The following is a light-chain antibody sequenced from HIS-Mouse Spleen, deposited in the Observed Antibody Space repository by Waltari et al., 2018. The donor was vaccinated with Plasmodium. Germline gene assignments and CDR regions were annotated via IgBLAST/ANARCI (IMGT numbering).Light chain of an antibody. V-gene: IGKV3-15*01. J-gene: IGKJ1*01. CDR2: GAS. CDR1: QSVSSN. CDR3: QQYNNCPRGT. Sequence: EIVMTQSPATLSVSPGERAPLSCRASQSVSSNLACYQQKPGQAPRLLIYGASTRANGIPARFISSGSGTEFTLTISSMQSEDFAVYYYQQYNNCPRGTFGQGTKVEIK.